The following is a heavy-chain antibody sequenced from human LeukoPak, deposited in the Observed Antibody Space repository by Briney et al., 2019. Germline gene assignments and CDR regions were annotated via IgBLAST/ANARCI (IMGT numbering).Heavy chain of an antibody. V-gene: IGHV4-34*01. D-gene: IGHD2/OR15-2a*01. CDR1: GGSFSGYY. J-gene: IGHJ6*03. CDR2: INHSGST. Sequence: SETLSLTCAVYGGSFSGYYWSWIRQPPGKGLEWIGEINHSGSTNYNPSLKSRVTISVDTSKNQFSLKLSSVTAADTAVYYCARGGHHDPAHDYFHQYMGVWGKGTTVTVS. CDR3: ARGGHHDPAHDYFHQYMGV.